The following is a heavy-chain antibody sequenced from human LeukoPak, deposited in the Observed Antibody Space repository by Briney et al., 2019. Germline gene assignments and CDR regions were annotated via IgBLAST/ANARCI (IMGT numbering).Heavy chain of an antibody. V-gene: IGHV4-59*01. CDR1: GGSISSYY. D-gene: IGHD6-13*01. Sequence: PSETLSLTCTVSGGSISSYYWSWIRQPPGKGLEWIGYIYYSGSTNYNPSLKSRVTISVDTSKNQFSLKLSSVTAADTAVYYCARTDSSSRSPFDPWGQGTLVTVFS. CDR3: ARTDSSSRSPFDP. J-gene: IGHJ5*02. CDR2: IYYSGST.